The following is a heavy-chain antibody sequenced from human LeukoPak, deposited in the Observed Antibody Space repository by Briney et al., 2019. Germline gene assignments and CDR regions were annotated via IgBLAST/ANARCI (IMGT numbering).Heavy chain of an antibody. Sequence: PGGSLRLSCAASGFTFSSYAMHWVRQAPGKGLEYVSAISSNGGSTYYANSVKGRFTISRDNSKNTLYLQMGSLRAEDMAVYYCAGVGSGSAFDYWGQGTLVTVSS. CDR1: GFTFSSYA. V-gene: IGHV3-64*01. D-gene: IGHD3-22*01. J-gene: IGHJ4*02. CDR3: AGVGSGSAFDY. CDR2: ISSNGGST.